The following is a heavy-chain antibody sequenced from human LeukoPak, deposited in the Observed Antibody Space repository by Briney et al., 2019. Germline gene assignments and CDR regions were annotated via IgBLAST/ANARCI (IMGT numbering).Heavy chain of an antibody. J-gene: IGHJ4*02. CDR3: ARVRYCSSTSCFPFDY. D-gene: IGHD2-2*01. CDR1: GGSFSGYY. CDR2: INHSGST. V-gene: IGHV4-34*01. Sequence: PSETLSLTCAVYGGSFSGYYWSWIRQPPGKGLEWIGEINHSGSTNYNPSLRSRVTISVDTSKNQFSLKLSSVTAADTAVYYCARVRYCSSTSCFPFDYWGQGTLVTVSS.